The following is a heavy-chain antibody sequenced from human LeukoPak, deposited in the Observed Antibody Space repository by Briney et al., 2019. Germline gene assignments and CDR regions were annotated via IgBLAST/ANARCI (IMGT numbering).Heavy chain of an antibody. CDR1: GFTFSSYD. CDR3: ARGRAVAAS. D-gene: IGHD6-19*01. V-gene: IGHV3-13*01. CDR2: IGTTGDT. J-gene: IGHJ4*02. Sequence: PGGSLRLSCEVSGFTFSSYDMHWVRQTTGKGLEWVSGIGTTGDTHYPDSVKGRFTVSRENAKNSLYLQMNSLRAGDTAVYYCARGRAVAASWGQGTLVTVSS.